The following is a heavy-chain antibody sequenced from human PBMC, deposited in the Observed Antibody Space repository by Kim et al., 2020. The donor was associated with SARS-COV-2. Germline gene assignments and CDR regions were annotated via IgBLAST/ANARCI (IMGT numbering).Heavy chain of an antibody. V-gene: IGHV3-7*03. CDR1: GFSFSNYW. CDR3: ARIQRAGTTDWFDT. Sequence: GGSLRLSCAASGFSFSNYWMTWVRQAPGKGLEWVANIKQDVSEKHYVDSVKGRFTISRDNAKKSLFLQMNSLRAEETAVYYCARIQRAGTTDWFDTWGQG. D-gene: IGHD1-7*01. CDR2: IKQDVSEK. J-gene: IGHJ5*02.